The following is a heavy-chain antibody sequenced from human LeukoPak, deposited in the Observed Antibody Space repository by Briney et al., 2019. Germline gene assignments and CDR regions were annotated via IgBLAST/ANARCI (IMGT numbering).Heavy chain of an antibody. Sequence: PGGSLRLSCAASGFTFTSYSMNWVRQAPGKGLEWVSSISSSSSYIYYADSVKGRFTISRDNAKNSLYLQMSSLRAEDTAIYYCARSPPIYYYDSSGYYYSPYYYGMDVWGQGTTVTVSS. CDR2: ISSSSSYI. CDR3: ARSPPIYYYDSSGYYYSPYYYGMDV. J-gene: IGHJ6*02. CDR1: GFTFTSYS. V-gene: IGHV3-21*01. D-gene: IGHD3-22*01.